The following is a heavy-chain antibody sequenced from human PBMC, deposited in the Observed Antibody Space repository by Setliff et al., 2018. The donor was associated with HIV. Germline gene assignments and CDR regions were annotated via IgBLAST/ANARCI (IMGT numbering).Heavy chain of an antibody. CDR3: ARVQVSGTYPIDY. J-gene: IGHJ4*02. V-gene: IGHV4-38-2*01. D-gene: IGHD3-10*01. Sequence: SETLSLTCAVSSYSISSGYYWGWIRQPPGKGLEWIGNIYHSGSTYYSPSLKSRVTISVDTSKDQFSLKLSSVTAADTAVYYCARVQVSGTYPIDYWGQGTLVTVSS. CDR2: IYHSGST. CDR1: SYSISSGYY.